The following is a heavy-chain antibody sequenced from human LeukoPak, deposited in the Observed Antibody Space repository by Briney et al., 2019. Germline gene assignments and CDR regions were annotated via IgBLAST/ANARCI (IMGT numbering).Heavy chain of an antibody. D-gene: IGHD2-8*01. J-gene: IGHJ4*02. Sequence: PGGSLRLSCAASGFTFNTYAMTWVRQAPGKGLEWVAALGTGGATTYYPDSVKGRFTISRDKSKTTLYLQMTSLRAEDTAVYYCAKHNGPVIARGPFDYWGQGTLVTVSS. V-gene: IGHV3-23*01. CDR1: GFTFNTYA. CDR3: AKHNGPVIARGPFDY. CDR2: LGTGGATT.